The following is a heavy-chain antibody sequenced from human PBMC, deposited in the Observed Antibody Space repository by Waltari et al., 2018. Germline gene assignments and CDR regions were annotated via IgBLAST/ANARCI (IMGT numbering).Heavy chain of an antibody. V-gene: IGHV3-7*01. CDR3: VTWGDLGNF. D-gene: IGHD7-27*01. CDR1: GFSFNNYW. Sequence: EVQLVESGGGLVQHGGSLRLSCAGPGFSFNNYWMSWLRQAPGKGLEWVAHIKQDGSEIYYVDSVKGRFSISRDNAKKSLYLQMNSLRGDDTAVFYCVTWGDLGNFWGQGTLVTVSA. J-gene: IGHJ4*02. CDR2: IKQDGSEI.